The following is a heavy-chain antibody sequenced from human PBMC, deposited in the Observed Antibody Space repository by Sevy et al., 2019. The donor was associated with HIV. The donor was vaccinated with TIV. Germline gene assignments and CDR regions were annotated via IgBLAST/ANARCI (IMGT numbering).Heavy chain of an antibody. J-gene: IGHJ3*02. CDR1: GFTFSCYA. Sequence: GGSLRLSCAASGFTFSCYAMHWVRQAPGKGLEWVAVISYDGSNKYYADSVKGRFTISRDNSKNTLYLQMNSLRAEDTAVYYCARGSDYYYDSSDAFDIWGQGTMVTVSS. V-gene: IGHV3-30-3*01. CDR3: ARGSDYYYDSSDAFDI. D-gene: IGHD3-22*01. CDR2: ISYDGSNK.